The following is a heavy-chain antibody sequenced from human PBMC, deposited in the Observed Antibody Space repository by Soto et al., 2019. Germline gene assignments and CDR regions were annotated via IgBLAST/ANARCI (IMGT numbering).Heavy chain of an antibody. Sequence: ASVKVSCKASGGTFSSYAISWVRQAPGQGLEWMGGIIPIFGTANYAQKFQGRVTITADESTSTAYMELSSLRSEDTAVYYCARHPLKNTAKHEYYFDYWGQGTLVTVSS. J-gene: IGHJ4*02. CDR1: GGTFSSYA. CDR3: ARHPLKNTAKHEYYFDY. D-gene: IGHD5-18*01. CDR2: IIPIFGTA. V-gene: IGHV1-69*13.